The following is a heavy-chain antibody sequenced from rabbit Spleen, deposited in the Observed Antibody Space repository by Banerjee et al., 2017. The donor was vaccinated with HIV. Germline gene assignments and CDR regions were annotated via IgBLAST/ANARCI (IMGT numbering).Heavy chain of an antibody. V-gene: IGHV1S40*01. CDR1: GFSFNSGYD. CDR2: AYAGSSGST. Sequence: QSLEESGGGLVKPGASLTLTCKASGFSFNSGYDMCWVRQAPGKGLEWVACAYAGSSGSTYYASWAKGRFTISKTSSTTVTLQMTSLTVADTATYFCARDAGTSFSTYGMDLWGQGTLVT. D-gene: IGHD8-1*01. CDR3: ARDAGTSFSTYGMDL. J-gene: IGHJ6*01.